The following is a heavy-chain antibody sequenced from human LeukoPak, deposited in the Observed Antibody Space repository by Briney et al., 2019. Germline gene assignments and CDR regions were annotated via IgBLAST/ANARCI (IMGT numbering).Heavy chain of an antibody. CDR3: ARHIVVESTIPDLHDVFDL. V-gene: IGHV3-48*03. Sequence: GGSLRLSCAASGFIFSDYEMNWVRQAPGKGLEWVSYISTSGLNIYYADSVKGRFTISRDNAKNSLHLQLNSLRAEDTAIYYCARHIVVESTIPDLHDVFDLWGQGTMVTVSS. J-gene: IGHJ3*01. CDR1: GFIFSDYE. CDR2: ISTSGLNI. D-gene: IGHD2-21*01.